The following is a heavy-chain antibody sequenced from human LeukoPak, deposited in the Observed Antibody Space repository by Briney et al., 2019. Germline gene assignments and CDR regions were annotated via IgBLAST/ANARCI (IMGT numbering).Heavy chain of an antibody. Sequence: GGSLRLSCAASGFTFSTYWMHWVRQAPGKGLLWVARINTDGSSTLYADSVKGRFTISRDNAKSTLYLQMDSLRPEDTAVYYCARVDPTGDGYNCFDSWGQGTMVTVSS. V-gene: IGHV3-74*01. J-gene: IGHJ3*01. CDR3: ARVDPTGDGYNCFDS. D-gene: IGHD5-24*01. CDR1: GFTFSTYW. CDR2: INTDGSST.